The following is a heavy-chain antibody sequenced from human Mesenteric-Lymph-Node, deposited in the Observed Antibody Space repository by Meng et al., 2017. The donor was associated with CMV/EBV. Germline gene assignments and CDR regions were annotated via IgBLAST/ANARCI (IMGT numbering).Heavy chain of an antibody. CDR1: GGSISSYY. Sequence: SETLSLTCTVSGGSISSYYWSRIRQPPGKGLEWIGYIYYSGSTNYNPSLKSRVTISVDTSKNQFSLKLSSVTAADTAVYYCARVTPRKCTNGVCYTPYYFDYWGQGTLVTVSS. CDR3: ARVTPRKCTNGVCYTPYYFDY. V-gene: IGHV4-59*01. D-gene: IGHD2-8*01. J-gene: IGHJ4*02. CDR2: IYYSGST.